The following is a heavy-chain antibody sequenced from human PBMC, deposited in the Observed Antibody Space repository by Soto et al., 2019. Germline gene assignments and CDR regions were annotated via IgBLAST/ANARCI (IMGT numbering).Heavy chain of an antibody. D-gene: IGHD2-2*01. V-gene: IGHV4-4*02. J-gene: IGHJ5*02. CDR1: GGSISSSNW. CDR3: ARVTSRLPGRSNRSKMRDWFDP. Sequence: SETLSLTCAVSGGSISSSNWWSWVRQPPGKGLEWIGEIYHSGSTNYNPSLKSRVTISVDKSKNQFSLKLSSVTAADTAVYYCARVTSRLPGRSNRSKMRDWFDPWGQGTLVTVSS. CDR2: IYHSGST.